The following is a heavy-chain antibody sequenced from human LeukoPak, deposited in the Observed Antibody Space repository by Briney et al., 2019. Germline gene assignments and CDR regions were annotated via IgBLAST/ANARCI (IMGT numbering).Heavy chain of an antibody. V-gene: IGHV3-48*03. CDR1: GFTFSSYE. CDR3: AELGITMIGGV. Sequence: PGGSLRLSCAASGFTFSSYEMNWVRQAPGKGLEWVSYISSSGSTIYYADSVTGRSTISRDNAKNSLYLQMNSLRAEDTAVYYCAELGITMIGGVWGKGTTVTISS. D-gene: IGHD3-10*02. CDR2: ISSSGSTI. J-gene: IGHJ6*04.